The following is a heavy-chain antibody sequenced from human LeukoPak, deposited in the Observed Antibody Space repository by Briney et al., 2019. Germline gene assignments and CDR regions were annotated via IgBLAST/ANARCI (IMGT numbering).Heavy chain of an antibody. CDR2: INPNSGGT. V-gene: IGHV1-2*02. Sequence: GASVKVSCKASGYTFTGYYMHWVRQAPGQGLEWMGWINPNSGGTNYAQKFQGRVTMTRDTSISTAYMELSRLRSDDTAVYYCARDNGVYCSSTSCYTIFDYWGQGTLVTVSS. J-gene: IGHJ4*02. CDR3: ARDNGVYCSSTSCYTIFDY. D-gene: IGHD2-2*02. CDR1: GYTFTGYY.